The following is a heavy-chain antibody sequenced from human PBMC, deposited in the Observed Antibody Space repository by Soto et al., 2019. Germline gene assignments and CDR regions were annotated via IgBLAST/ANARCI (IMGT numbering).Heavy chain of an antibody. CDR1: GGSISSGDYY. V-gene: IGHV4-30-4*01. CDR3: ASFRVGIAVAGNIDY. J-gene: IGHJ4*02. Sequence: TSETLSLTCTVSGGSISSGDYYWSWIRQPPGKGLEWIGYIYYSGSTYYNPSLKSRVTISVDTSKNQFSLKLSSVTAADTAVYYCASFRVGIAVAGNIDYWGQGTLVTVSS. CDR2: IYYSGST. D-gene: IGHD6-19*01.